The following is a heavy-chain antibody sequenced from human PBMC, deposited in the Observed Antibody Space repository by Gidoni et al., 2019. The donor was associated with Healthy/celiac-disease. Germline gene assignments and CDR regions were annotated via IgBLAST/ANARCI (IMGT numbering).Heavy chain of an antibody. J-gene: IGHJ3*02. CDR3: ARTHSQWELLHDAFDI. CDR1: GYSISSGYY. V-gene: IGHV4-38-2*02. D-gene: IGHD1-26*01. Sequence: QVQLQESGPGLVKPSETLSLTCTVSGYSISSGYYWGWIRQPPGKGLEWIGSIYHSGSTYYNPSLKSRVTISVDTSKNQFSLKLSSVTAADTAVYYCARTHSQWELLHDAFDIWGQGTMVTVSS. CDR2: IYHSGST.